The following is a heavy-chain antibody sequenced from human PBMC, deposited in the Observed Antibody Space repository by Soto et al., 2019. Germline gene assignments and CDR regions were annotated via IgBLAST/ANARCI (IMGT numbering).Heavy chain of an antibody. J-gene: IGHJ6*02. Sequence: QVQLVQSGAEVKKPGSSVKVSCKASGGTFSSYAINWVQQAPGQGLEWMGGIIPIFGTADYAQKFQGRVTITADESTSTAYMELSSLRSEDTAVYYCASNGFGETYYYGMDVWGQGTTVTVSS. CDR1: GGTFSSYA. V-gene: IGHV1-69*12. CDR2: IIPIFGTA. D-gene: IGHD3-10*01. CDR3: ASNGFGETYYYGMDV.